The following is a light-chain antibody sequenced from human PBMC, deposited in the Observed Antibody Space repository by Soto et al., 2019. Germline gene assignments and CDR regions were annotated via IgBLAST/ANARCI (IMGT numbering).Light chain of an antibody. J-gene: IGKJ1*01. CDR3: PQYHSYWT. Sequence: QSTQSPATPSASLGDRVTLPCRASQNIRSRLAWFQQKPGKAPKLLIYDASSLESGVPQRFSGSGSGTEFTLTISSLQTDDFSTYYCPQYHSYWTFGQGTKVDIK. V-gene: IGKV1-5*01. CDR2: DAS. CDR1: QNIRSR.